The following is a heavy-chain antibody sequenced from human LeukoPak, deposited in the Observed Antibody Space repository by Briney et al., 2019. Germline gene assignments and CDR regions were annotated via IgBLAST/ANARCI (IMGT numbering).Heavy chain of an antibody. CDR2: IKSKTDGGTT. J-gene: IGHJ4*02. CDR1: GFTFSRYW. Sequence: GGSLRLSCAASGFTFSRYWMSWVRQAPGKGLEWVGRIKSKTDGGTTDYAAPVKGGFTISRDDSKNTLYLQMNSLKTEDTAVYYCTTDHDILTGYYPFDYWGQGTLVTVSS. CDR3: TTDHDILTGYYPFDY. D-gene: IGHD3-9*01. V-gene: IGHV3-15*01.